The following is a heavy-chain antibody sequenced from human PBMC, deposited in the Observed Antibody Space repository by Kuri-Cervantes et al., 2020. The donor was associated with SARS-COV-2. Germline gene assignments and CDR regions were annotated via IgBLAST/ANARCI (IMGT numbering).Heavy chain of an antibody. D-gene: IGHD6-13*01. Sequence: GESLKISCAASGFTFSHFGMFWVRQAPGKGLEWVAFIRYDGNYKIYADAVKGRFTISRDNSKNTLYLQMDNLRAEDRAVYYCAKDLIAAAGNDYFYMDVWGTGTTVTVSS. CDR3: AKDLIAAAGNDYFYMDV. CDR1: GFTFSHFG. CDR2: IRYDGNYK. J-gene: IGHJ6*03. V-gene: IGHV3-30*02.